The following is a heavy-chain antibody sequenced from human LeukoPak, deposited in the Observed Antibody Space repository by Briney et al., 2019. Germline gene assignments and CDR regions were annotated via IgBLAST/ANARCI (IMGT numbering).Heavy chain of an antibody. Sequence: PGGSLRLSCANSGFSLSNYWMHWVRPAPGKGLGWGWCINSEVGNTSYADYVKGRFTISRDNAKRTLYLQMNSLGAEDTAVYYCARGYSYGYRIDYWGQGTLVTVSS. CDR3: ARGYSYGYRIDY. D-gene: IGHD5-18*01. CDR1: GFSLSNYW. CDR2: INSEVGNT. V-gene: IGHV3-74*01. J-gene: IGHJ4*02.